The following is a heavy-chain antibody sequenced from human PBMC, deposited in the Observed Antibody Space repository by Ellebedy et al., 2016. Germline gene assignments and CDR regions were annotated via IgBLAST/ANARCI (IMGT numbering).Heavy chain of an antibody. Sequence: SVKVSXXASGYTFTSYGISWVRQAPGQRLEWIGWIVVGSGNTNYAQKFQERVTITRDMSTSTAYMELSSLRSEDTAVYYCAAVGKPGDAFDIWGQGTMVTVSS. CDR3: AAVGKPGDAFDI. J-gene: IGHJ3*02. CDR2: IVVGSGNT. V-gene: IGHV1-58*02. CDR1: GYTFTSYG. D-gene: IGHD1-14*01.